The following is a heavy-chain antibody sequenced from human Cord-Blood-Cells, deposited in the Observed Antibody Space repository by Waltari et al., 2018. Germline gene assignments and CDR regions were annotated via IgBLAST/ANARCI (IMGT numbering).Heavy chain of an antibody. D-gene: IGHD2-2*01. CDR1: GGTFSSYA. J-gene: IGHJ4*02. V-gene: IGHV1-69*01. Sequence: QVQLVQSGAEVKKPGSSVKVSCKASGGTFSSYAISWGRQAPGQGFEWMGVFIPIFGTANYARKFQGRVTITADESTSTAYMELSRLRSEDTAVYYCARGVNCSSTSCWYYFDYWGQGTLVTVSS. CDR2: FIPIFGTA. CDR3: ARGVNCSSTSCWYYFDY.